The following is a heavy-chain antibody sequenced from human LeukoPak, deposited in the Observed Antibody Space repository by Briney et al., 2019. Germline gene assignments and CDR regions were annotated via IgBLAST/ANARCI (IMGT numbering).Heavy chain of an antibody. Sequence: SETLSLTCNVSGGSISSGAYYWGWIRQPPGKGLEWIGSIYYSGSTYFNPSLKSRVTISVDTSKNRFSLKLSSVTAADTAVYYCARLQRGGTYWLYYFDSWGQGTLVTVSS. CDR1: GGSISSGAYY. CDR3: ARLQRGGTYWLYYFDS. V-gene: IGHV4-39*01. D-gene: IGHD1-26*01. J-gene: IGHJ4*02. CDR2: IYYSGST.